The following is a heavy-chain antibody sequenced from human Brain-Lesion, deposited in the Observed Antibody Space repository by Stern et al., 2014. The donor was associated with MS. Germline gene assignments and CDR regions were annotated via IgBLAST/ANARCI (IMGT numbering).Heavy chain of an antibody. D-gene: IGHD1-26*01. CDR2: FDSDDGET. J-gene: IGHJ4*02. Sequence: QVQLVESGAEVKKPGASVKVSCKASGYTLTELSMHWVRQAPRQGLEWMGWFDSDDGETIYAQKFQGRVTMTEDTSTDTAYMELSSLRSEDTAVYYCATLSPGAGGNYYRHFDYWGQGTLVTVSS. CDR1: GYTLTELS. V-gene: IGHV1-24*01. CDR3: ATLSPGAGGNYYRHFDY.